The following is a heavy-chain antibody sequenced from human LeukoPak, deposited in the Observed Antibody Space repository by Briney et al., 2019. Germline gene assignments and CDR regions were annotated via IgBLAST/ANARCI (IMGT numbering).Heavy chain of an antibody. V-gene: IGHV4-59*01. CDR1: GGSISSYY. Sequence: SETLSLTCTVSGGSISSYYWSWIRQPPGKGLEWIGYIYYSGSTNYNPSLKSRVTISVDSSKNQFSLKLSSVTAADTAVYYCARDYEGNWFDPWGQGTLVTVSS. CDR3: ARDYEGNWFDP. CDR2: IYYSGST. D-gene: IGHD3-16*01. J-gene: IGHJ5*02.